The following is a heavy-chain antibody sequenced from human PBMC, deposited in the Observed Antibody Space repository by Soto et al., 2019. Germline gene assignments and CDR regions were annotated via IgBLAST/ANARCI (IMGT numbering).Heavy chain of an antibody. V-gene: IGHV3-23*01. Sequence: EVQLMESGGGLVQPGGSLRLSCAASGFSFSNFAMAWVRQAPGKGLEWVSGISGSGAGTYYADSVKGRFTISRDNSKNVLFLQVSSLRADDTAMYYCAKEGRTGYGPLDSWGRGILVTVSS. D-gene: IGHD5-12*01. CDR1: GFSFSNFA. CDR2: ISGSGAGT. CDR3: AKEGRTGYGPLDS. J-gene: IGHJ4*02.